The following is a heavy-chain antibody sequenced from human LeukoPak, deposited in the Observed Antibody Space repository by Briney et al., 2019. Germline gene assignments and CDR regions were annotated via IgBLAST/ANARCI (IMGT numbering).Heavy chain of an antibody. CDR3: ARESSIAARFWFDP. V-gene: IGHV1-69*05. J-gene: IGHJ5*02. Sequence: KFQGRVTITTDESTSTAYMELSSLRSEDTAVYYCARESSIAARFWFDPWGQGTLVTVSS. D-gene: IGHD6-6*01.